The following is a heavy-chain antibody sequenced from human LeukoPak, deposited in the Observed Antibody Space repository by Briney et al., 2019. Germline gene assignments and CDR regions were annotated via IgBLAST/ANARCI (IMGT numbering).Heavy chain of an antibody. CDR2: TYYRSTWYN. V-gene: IGHV6-1*01. Sequence: SQTLSLTCAISGDSVSSNSVTWNWIRKSPSRGLEWLGRTYYRSTWYNDYAVSVRGRITVNPDTSKNQFSLHLNSVTPEDTAVYYCARRLTQYDCFDPWGQGIQVTVSS. J-gene: IGHJ5*02. CDR1: GDSVSSNSVT. CDR3: ARRLTQYDCFDP. D-gene: IGHD2-2*01.